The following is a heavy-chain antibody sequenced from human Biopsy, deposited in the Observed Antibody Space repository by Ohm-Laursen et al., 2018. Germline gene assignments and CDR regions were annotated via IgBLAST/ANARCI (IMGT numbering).Heavy chain of an antibody. D-gene: IGHD2-15*01. CDR3: ARRGSGGRPFDY. CDR2: ISNSGNT. CDR1: GDSINSSY. V-gene: IGHV4-59*08. J-gene: IGHJ4*02. Sequence: PSETLSLTCTVSGDSINSSYWSWIRQPPGKGLEWTGFISNSGNTNYNPSLKSRVTISVDMSRNQISLKLGSVTVADTAVFYCARRGSGGRPFDYWGQGSLVTVSS.